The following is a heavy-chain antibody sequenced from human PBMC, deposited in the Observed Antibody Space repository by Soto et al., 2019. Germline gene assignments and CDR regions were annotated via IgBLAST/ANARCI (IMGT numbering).Heavy chain of an antibody. CDR2: IIPTFGTA. V-gene: IGHV1-69*06. D-gene: IGHD6-19*01. CDR3: ARSETAGHRGFDI. CDR1: GGTFSSSA. J-gene: IGHJ3*02. Sequence: QVQLVQSGAEMREPGSSVKVSCKASGGTFSSSAINWLRQAPGQGPEWMGGIIPTFGTANYIEKFRGSVTITADTSTSTAYMEASSLTTEDTAMYFCARSETAGHRGFDIWGQGTMVTVSS.